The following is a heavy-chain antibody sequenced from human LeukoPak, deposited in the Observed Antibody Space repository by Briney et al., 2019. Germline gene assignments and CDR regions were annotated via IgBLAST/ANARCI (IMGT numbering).Heavy chain of an antibody. CDR3: AIGACSGGSCSYDY. D-gene: IGHD2-15*01. Sequence: PPETLSLTCAVSGGALSSDYWSWIRQPPGKGLKWIGYIYYCGSTNYNPSLKSRVTISVYTSKNQFSLKLSSVTAADTAVYYCAIGACSGGSCSYDYWGQGTLVTVSS. V-gene: IGHV4-59*01. CDR1: GGALSSDY. J-gene: IGHJ4*02. CDR2: IYYCGST.